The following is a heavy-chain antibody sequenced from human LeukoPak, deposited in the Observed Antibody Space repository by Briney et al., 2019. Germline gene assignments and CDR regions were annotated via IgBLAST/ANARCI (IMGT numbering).Heavy chain of an antibody. J-gene: IGHJ4*02. Sequence: GGSLRLSCAASGFTFSSYAMSWVRQAPGKGLKWVSTINDNGAGTYYADSVKGRFTISRDNSKNTLYLQMDSLRAEDTAVYYCAKDGTGSYYLYYFDYWGQGTLVTVSS. D-gene: IGHD3-10*01. CDR1: GFTFSSYA. CDR3: AKDGTGSYYLYYFDY. V-gene: IGHV3-23*01. CDR2: INDNGAGT.